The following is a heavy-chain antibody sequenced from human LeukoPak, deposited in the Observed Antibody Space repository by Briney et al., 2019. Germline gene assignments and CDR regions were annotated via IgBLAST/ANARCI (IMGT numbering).Heavy chain of an antibody. CDR2: IYYRGTT. D-gene: IGHD5-24*01. Sequence: SETLSLTCTVSGGSINSHYWSWIQQPPGKGLEWIGHIYYRGTTKYIPSLKSRVTISLDMSKNQFSLKLTSATAADTAVYYCARSVATIFDYYMDVWGNGTTVTVSS. V-gene: IGHV4-59*11. CDR1: GGSINSHY. CDR3: ARSVATIFDYYMDV. J-gene: IGHJ6*03.